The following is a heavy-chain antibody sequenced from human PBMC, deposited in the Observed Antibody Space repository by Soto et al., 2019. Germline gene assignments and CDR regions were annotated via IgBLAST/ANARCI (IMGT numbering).Heavy chain of an antibody. CDR3: AARGRVYGDYSDI. Sequence: EVQLMESGGGLVKPGGSLRLSCAASGFTFSSYSMNWVRQAPGKGLEWVSSISSSSSYIYYADSVKGRFTISRDNAKNSLYLQMNSLRAEDTAVYYCAARGRVYGDYSDIWGQGTMVTVSS. J-gene: IGHJ3*02. D-gene: IGHD4-17*01. CDR1: GFTFSSYS. V-gene: IGHV3-21*01. CDR2: ISSSSSYI.